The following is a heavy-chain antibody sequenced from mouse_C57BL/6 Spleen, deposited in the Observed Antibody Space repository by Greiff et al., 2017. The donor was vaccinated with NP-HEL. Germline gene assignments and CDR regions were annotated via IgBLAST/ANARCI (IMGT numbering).Heavy chain of an antibody. V-gene: IGHV1-64*01. CDR1: GYTFTIYW. Sequence: QVQLQQPGAELVKPGASVKLSCKASGYTFTIYWMHWVKQRPGQGLEWIGMIHPNSGSTNYNEKFKSKATLTVDKSSSTAYMQLSSLTSEDSAVYYCARGELRLRSMDYWGQGTSVTVSS. CDR2: IHPNSGST. J-gene: IGHJ4*01. CDR3: ARGELRLRSMDY. D-gene: IGHD3-2*02.